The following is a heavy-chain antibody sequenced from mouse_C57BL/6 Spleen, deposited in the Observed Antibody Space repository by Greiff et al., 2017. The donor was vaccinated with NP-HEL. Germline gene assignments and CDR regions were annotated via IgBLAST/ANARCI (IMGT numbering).Heavy chain of an antibody. CDR3: AKEYSNPYYYAMDY. J-gene: IGHJ4*01. CDR1: GFSLTSYG. Sequence: VKLVESGPGLVQPSQSLSITCTVSGFSLTSYGVHWVRQSPGKGLEWLGVIWRGGSTDYNAAFMSRLSITKDNSKSQVFFKMNSLQADDTAIYYCAKEYSNPYYYAMDYWGQGTSVTVSS. CDR2: IWRGGST. D-gene: IGHD2-5*01. V-gene: IGHV2-5*01.